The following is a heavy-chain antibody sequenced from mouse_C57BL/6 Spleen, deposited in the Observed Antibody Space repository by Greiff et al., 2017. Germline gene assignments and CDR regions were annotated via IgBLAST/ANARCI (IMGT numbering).Heavy chain of an antibody. CDR2: IDPEDGET. CDR3: ARSSGAYYYGSSYYAMDY. V-gene: IGHV14-2*01. J-gene: IGHJ4*01. CDR1: GFNIKDYY. D-gene: IGHD1-1*01. Sequence: EVKLVESGAELVKPGASVKLSCTASGFNIKDYYMHWVKQRTEQGLEWIGRIDPEDGETKYAPKFQGKATITADTSSNTAYLQLSSLTSEDTAVYYCARSSGAYYYGSSYYAMDYWGQGTSVTVSS.